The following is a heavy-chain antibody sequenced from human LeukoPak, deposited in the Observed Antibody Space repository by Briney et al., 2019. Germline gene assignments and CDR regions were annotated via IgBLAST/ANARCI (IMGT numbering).Heavy chain of an antibody. CDR1: GFVFSDYS. Sequence: HPGGSLRLSCAASGFVFSDYSMNWVRQAPGKGLEWVSNIRGSGSGSGSGMHYANSVKGRFTISRDNAKNSLYLQMSSLRAEDTAFYYCARDNNWGFDFWGQGALVTVSS. D-gene: IGHD7-27*01. CDR2: IRGSGSGSGSGM. CDR3: ARDNNWGFDF. J-gene: IGHJ4*02. V-gene: IGHV3-48*04.